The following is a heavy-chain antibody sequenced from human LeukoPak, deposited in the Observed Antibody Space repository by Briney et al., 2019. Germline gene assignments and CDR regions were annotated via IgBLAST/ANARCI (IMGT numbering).Heavy chain of an antibody. D-gene: IGHD2-2*01. J-gene: IGHJ5*01. V-gene: IGHV3-23*01. CDR1: GLTFGSYA. CDR3: AKDGDRYCSSTSCLNWFDS. CDR2: IIGGGATT. Sequence: GASLRLSCSASGLTFGSYALGWVRQAPGKGLDWVSGIIGGGATTYYADSVKGRFTISRENRKNTLSLQMNNLSPEHTAKYSCAKDGDRYCSSTSCLNWFDSWGQGTLVTVSS.